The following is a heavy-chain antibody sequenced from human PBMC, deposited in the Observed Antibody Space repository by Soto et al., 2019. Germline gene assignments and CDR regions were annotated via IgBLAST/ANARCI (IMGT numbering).Heavy chain of an antibody. V-gene: IGHV3-30*18. J-gene: IGHJ4*02. D-gene: IGHD3-3*01. CDR2: ISYDGSNK. Sequence: PGGSLRLSCAASGFTFSSYGMHWVRQAPGKGLEWVAVISYDGSNKYYADSVKGRFTISRDNSKNTLYLQMNSLRAEDTVVYYCAKDGPGSGFLEWLSDYGGQGTLVTVSS. CDR3: AKDGPGSGFLEWLSDY. CDR1: GFTFSSYG.